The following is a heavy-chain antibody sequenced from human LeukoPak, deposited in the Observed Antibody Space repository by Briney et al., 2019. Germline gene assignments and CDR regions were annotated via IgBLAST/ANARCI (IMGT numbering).Heavy chain of an antibody. CDR1: GYTFTGYY. D-gene: IGHD3-10*01. J-gene: IGHJ4*02. V-gene: IGHV1-2*02. CDR2: INLNSGGT. CDR3: ARADTTSITMVRGVIGY. Sequence: ASVKVSCKASGYTFTGYYMHWVRQAPGQGLEWMGWINLNSGGTNYAQKFQGRVTMTRDTSISTAYMELSRLRSDDTAVYYCARADTTSITMVRGVIGYWGQGTLVTVSS.